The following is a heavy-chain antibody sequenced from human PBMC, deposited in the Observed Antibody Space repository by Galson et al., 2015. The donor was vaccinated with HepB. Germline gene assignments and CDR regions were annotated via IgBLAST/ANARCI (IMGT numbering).Heavy chain of an antibody. D-gene: IGHD3-10*01. CDR3: ARENPTDRVWFGEIQNETPNGMDV. CDR1: GFTFSSYA. CDR2: ISYDGSNK. V-gene: IGHV3-30-3*01. J-gene: IGHJ6*02. Sequence: SLRLSCAASGFTFSSYAMHWVRQAPGKGLEWVAVISYDGSNKYYADSVKGRFTISRDNSKNTLYLQMNSLRAEDTAVYYCARENPTDRVWFGEIQNETPNGMDVWGQGTTVTVSS.